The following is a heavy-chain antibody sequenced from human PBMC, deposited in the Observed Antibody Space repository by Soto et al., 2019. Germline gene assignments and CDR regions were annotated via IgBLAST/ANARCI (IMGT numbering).Heavy chain of an antibody. J-gene: IGHJ4*02. Sequence: QVQLVESGGGVIQPGRSLRLSCAGSGFTFPTYAFHWVRQAPGKGLEWLAVMSSDATNKYYADSVKGRFTISRDNSKNTRYLQMDSLRGEDTAVYFCARDLRKLRFRDFWGQRTLVTVSS. CDR2: MSSDATNK. V-gene: IGHV3-30-3*01. CDR1: GFTFPTYA. CDR3: ARDLRKLRFRDF. D-gene: IGHD3-3*01.